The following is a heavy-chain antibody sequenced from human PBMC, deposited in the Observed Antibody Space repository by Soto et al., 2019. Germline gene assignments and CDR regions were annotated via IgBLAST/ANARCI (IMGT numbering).Heavy chain of an antibody. Sequence: GGSLRLSCAASGLTVSGDHMSWVRQAPGKGLQWVSLIHSDGSTYYADSVKGRFTISRDSSKNTVSLQMNSLRADDTALYFCARDDRGPFDYWGQGTLVTVSS. CDR3: ARDDRGPFDY. J-gene: IGHJ4*02. V-gene: IGHV3-53*01. CDR2: IHSDGST. CDR1: GLTVSGDH. D-gene: IGHD1-26*01.